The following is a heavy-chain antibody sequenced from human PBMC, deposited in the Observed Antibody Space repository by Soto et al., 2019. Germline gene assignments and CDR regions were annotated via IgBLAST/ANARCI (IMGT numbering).Heavy chain of an antibody. V-gene: IGHV1-18*01. CDR3: AMTPITMVRGVANYYYYYGMDV. Sequence: QVQLVQSGAEVKKPGASVKVSCKASGYTFTSYGISWVRQAPGQGLEWMGWISAYNGNTNYAQKLQGRVTMTTDTSTSTAYMELRSLRSDDTAVYYCAMTPITMVRGVANYYYYYGMDVWGQGTTVTVSS. CDR1: GYTFTSYG. J-gene: IGHJ6*02. D-gene: IGHD3-10*01. CDR2: ISAYNGNT.